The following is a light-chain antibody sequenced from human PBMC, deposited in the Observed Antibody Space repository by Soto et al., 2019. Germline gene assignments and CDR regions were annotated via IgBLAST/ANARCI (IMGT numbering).Light chain of an antibody. CDR1: DIESKS. V-gene: IGLV3-21*02. Sequence: SSELTQPPSVSVAPGQTARITCGGNDIESKSVHWYQQKPDQAPVLVVYDDNDRPSGIPERLSGSNSGNTATLTISRVEAGDEADYYCPVWDDSSDHAVFGGGTQLTVL. CDR2: DDN. J-gene: IGLJ7*01. CDR3: PVWDDSSDHAV.